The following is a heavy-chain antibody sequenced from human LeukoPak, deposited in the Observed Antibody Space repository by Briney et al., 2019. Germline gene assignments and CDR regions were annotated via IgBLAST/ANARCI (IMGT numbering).Heavy chain of an antibody. CDR1: GGSISSNY. J-gene: IGHJ5*02. D-gene: IGHD6-19*01. CDR3: ARDLRVAGTSYWFDP. V-gene: IGHV4-4*07. CDR2: IYTSGST. Sequence: SETLSLTCTVSGGSISSNYWSWSRQPAGKGLEWLGRIYTSGSTNYNASLKSRVTMSVDTSKNRFSLKLSSVTAADPAVYYCARDLRVAGTSYWFDPWGQGTLVTVSS.